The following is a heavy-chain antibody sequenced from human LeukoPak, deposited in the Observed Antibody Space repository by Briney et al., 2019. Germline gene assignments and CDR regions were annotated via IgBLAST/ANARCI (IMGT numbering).Heavy chain of an antibody. CDR1: GFTFSSYA. Sequence: PGGSLRLSCAASGFTFSSYAMSWVRQAPGKGLEWVSAISGSGGSTYYADSVKGRSTISRDNSKNTLYLQMNSLRAEDTAVYYCAKAPSVFCSGGSCYIDYWGQGTLVTVSS. D-gene: IGHD2-15*01. J-gene: IGHJ4*02. V-gene: IGHV3-23*01. CDR2: ISGSGGST. CDR3: AKAPSVFCSGGSCYIDY.